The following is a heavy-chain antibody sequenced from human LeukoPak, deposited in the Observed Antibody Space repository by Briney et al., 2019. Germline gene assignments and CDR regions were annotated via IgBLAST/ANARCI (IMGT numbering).Heavy chain of an antibody. CDR3: ARSYGSGSAGYDY. V-gene: IGHV4-31*03. CDR2: IYYSGST. D-gene: IGHD3-10*01. J-gene: IGHJ4*02. Sequence: PSQTLSLTCTVSGGSISSGGYYWSWIRQHPGKGLEWIGYIYYSGSTYYNLSLKSRVTISVDTSKNQFSLKLSSVTAADTAVYYCARSYGSGSAGYDYWGQGTLVTVSS. CDR1: GGSISSGGYY.